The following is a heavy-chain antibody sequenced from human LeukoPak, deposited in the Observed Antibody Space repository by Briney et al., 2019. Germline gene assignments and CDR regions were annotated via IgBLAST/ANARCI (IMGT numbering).Heavy chain of an antibody. V-gene: IGHV3-30*04. J-gene: IGHJ4*02. CDR3: ARESGSSGYYPDY. D-gene: IGHD3-22*01. CDR2: LSFDGSNK. CDR1: GFTFCSYA. Sequence: GGSLCRSCAASGFTFCSYAMHWVRQAQGKGLEWVAYLSFDGSNKYYAASVKGRFTISRDNSKNTLYLQMNSLRAEDTAVNYCARESGSSGYYPDYWGQGTLVTVSS.